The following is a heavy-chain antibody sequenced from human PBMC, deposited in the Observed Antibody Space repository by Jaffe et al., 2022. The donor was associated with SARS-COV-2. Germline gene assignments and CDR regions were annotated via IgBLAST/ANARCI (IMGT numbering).Heavy chain of an antibody. Sequence: EVQLLESGGGLVQPGGSLRLSCAASGFTFSSYAMSWVRQAPGKGLEWVSAISGSGGSTYYADSVKGRFTISRDNSKNTLYLQMNSLRAEDTAVYYCAKDFEDEAREPRYYFDYWGQGTLVTVSS. J-gene: IGHJ4*02. CDR1: GFTFSSYA. V-gene: IGHV3-23*01. D-gene: IGHD1-26*01. CDR3: AKDFEDEAREPRYYFDY. CDR2: ISGSGGST.